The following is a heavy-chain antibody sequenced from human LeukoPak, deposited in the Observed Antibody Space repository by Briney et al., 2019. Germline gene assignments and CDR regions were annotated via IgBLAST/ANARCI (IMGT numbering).Heavy chain of an antibody. J-gene: IGHJ4*02. CDR3: ASGGTAGTGPDY. V-gene: IGHV3-48*02. Sequence: GGSLRLSCAASGFTFSSYAMNWVRQAPGKGLEWVSYISGSTGNIYYADSVKGRFTISRDNAKNSLYLQMNSLRDEDTAVYYCASGGTAGTGPDYRGQGALVTVSS. CDR2: ISGSTGNI. CDR1: GFTFSSYA. D-gene: IGHD1-1*01.